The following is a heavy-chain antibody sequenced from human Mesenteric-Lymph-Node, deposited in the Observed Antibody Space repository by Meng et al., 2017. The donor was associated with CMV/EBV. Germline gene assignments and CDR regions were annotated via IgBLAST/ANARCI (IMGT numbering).Heavy chain of an antibody. J-gene: IGHJ4*02. V-gene: IGHV3-23*01. CDR3: AKEYVHDS. Sequence: GESLKISCAASGFTFTSYAMSWVRQAPGKGLEWVSGISHDGRSTFYIDSVKGRFTISRDNFKNTLHLQMNSLRVEDTATYYCAKEYVHDSWGQGTQVTVSS. D-gene: IGHD3-10*02. CDR2: ISHDGRST. CDR1: GFTFTSYA.